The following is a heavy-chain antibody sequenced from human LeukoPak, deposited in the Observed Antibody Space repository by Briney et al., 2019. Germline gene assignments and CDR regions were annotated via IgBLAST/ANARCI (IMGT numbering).Heavy chain of an antibody. Sequence: GGSLRLSCAASGFTFSSYAMSWVRQAPGKGLEWVSAISGSGGSTYYADSVKGRFTISRDNSENTLYLQMNSLRAEDTAVYYCAKVGSSGSTVTPFDYWGQGTLVTVSS. D-gene: IGHD6-19*01. V-gene: IGHV3-23*01. CDR1: GFTFSSYA. CDR3: AKVGSSGSTVTPFDY. CDR2: ISGSGGST. J-gene: IGHJ4*02.